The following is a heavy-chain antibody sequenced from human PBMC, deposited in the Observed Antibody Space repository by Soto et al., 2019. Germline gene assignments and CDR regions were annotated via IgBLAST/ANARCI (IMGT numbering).Heavy chain of an antibody. V-gene: IGHV3-30*03. CDR3: ARDRTQYSSGGFEY. J-gene: IGHJ4*02. Sequence: QVQLVESGGGMVQPGTSLRLSCAASGVSFSDFGIHWVRQAPGKGLEWVALVSFDGSFEYYADSVKGRFTISRDNSKNTLQLQMNSLRTEDTDVYYWARDRTQYSSGGFEYWGQGKLVNVPS. CDR1: GVSFSDFG. CDR2: VSFDGSFE. D-gene: IGHD2-21*01.